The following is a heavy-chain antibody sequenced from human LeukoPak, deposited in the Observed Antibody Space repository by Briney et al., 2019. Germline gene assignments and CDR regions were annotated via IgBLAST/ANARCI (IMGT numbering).Heavy chain of an antibody. D-gene: IGHD7-27*01. CDR3: ARVGSKLGNYYYYYMDV. CDR1: GFTFSSYG. V-gene: IGHV3-33*01. CDR2: IWYDGSNK. J-gene: IGHJ6*03. Sequence: AGGSLRLSCAASGFTFSSYGMHWVRQAPGKGLEWVAVIWYDGSNKYYADSVKGRFTISSDNSKNTLYLQMNSLRAEDTAVYYCARVGSKLGNYYYYYMDVWGKGTTVTVSS.